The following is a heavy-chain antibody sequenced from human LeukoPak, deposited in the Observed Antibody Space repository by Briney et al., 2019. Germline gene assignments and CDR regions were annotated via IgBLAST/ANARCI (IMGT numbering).Heavy chain of an antibody. D-gene: IGHD2-21*02. CDR1: GYTFTGYY. CDR2: INPNSGGT. CDR3: ARTFVVVTANDAFDI. V-gene: IGHV1-2*02. J-gene: IGHJ3*02. Sequence: ASVRVSCKASGYTFTGYYRHWVRQAPGQGLEWMGWINPNSGGTNYAQKFQGRVTMTRDTSISTAYMELSRLRSDDTAVYYCARTFVVVTANDAFDIWGQGTMVTVSS.